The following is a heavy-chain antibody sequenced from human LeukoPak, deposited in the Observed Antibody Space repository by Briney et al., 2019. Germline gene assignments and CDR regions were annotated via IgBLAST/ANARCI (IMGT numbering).Heavy chain of an antibody. CDR2: INTDGSST. V-gene: IGHV3-74*01. Sequence: PGGSLRLSCAASGFTFSSYWMHWVRQAPGKGLVWVSCINTDGSSTSYADSVKGRFTISRDNAKNTLYLQMNSLRAEDTAVYYCARDSGSYYEYYYYYYMDVWGKGTTVTVSS. CDR3: ARDSGSYYEYYYYYYMDV. D-gene: IGHD1-26*01. J-gene: IGHJ6*03. CDR1: GFTFSSYW.